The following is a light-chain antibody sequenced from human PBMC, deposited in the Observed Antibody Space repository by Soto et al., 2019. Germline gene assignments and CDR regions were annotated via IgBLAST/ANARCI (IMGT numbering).Light chain of an antibody. CDR2: DVT. CDR1: SSDVGGYNF. J-gene: IGLJ1*01. V-gene: IGLV2-14*01. Sequence: QSALTQPASVSGSPGQSITISCTGTSSDVGGYNFVSWYQQHPGKAPKLMIYDVTHRPSGVSNRFSGSKSGNTASLTISGLQAEHEADYYCLSYSSSTSNYVLGNGTKVT. CDR3: LSYSSSTSNYV.